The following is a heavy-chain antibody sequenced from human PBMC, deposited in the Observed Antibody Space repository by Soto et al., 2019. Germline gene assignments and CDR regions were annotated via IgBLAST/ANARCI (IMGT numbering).Heavy chain of an antibody. Sequence: EVQLVESGGGLVQPGGSLRLSCAASGFTFSSYEMNWVRQAPGKGREWVSYISSSGSTIYYADSVKGRFTISRDNAKNSLYLQMNSLRAEDTAVYYCARVGAYRYYGSGSYFDYWGQGTLVTVSS. CDR3: ARVGAYRYYGSGSYFDY. J-gene: IGHJ4*02. V-gene: IGHV3-48*03. D-gene: IGHD3-10*01. CDR1: GFTFSSYE. CDR2: ISSSGSTI.